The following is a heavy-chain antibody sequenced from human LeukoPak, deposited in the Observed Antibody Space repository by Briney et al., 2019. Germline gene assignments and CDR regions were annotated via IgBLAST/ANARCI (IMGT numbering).Heavy chain of an antibody. J-gene: IGHJ4*02. V-gene: IGHV3-23*01. CDR2: ISGSGGST. D-gene: IGHD1-26*01. Sequence: GGSLRLSCAASGFTFSSYAMSWVRQAPGKGLEWVSAISGSGGSTYYADSVKGRFTISRDNSKNTLYLQMNSLRAEDTAVYYCAKDLSSGSYYVQPSDYWGQGTLVTVSS. CDR3: AKDLSSGSYYVQPSDY. CDR1: GFTFSSYA.